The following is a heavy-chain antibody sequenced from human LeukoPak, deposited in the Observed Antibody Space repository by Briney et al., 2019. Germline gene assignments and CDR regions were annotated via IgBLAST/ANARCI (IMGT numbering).Heavy chain of an antibody. CDR3: ANGRGYSYGPYYFDY. D-gene: IGHD5-18*01. CDR1: GFAFDEYG. V-gene: IGHV3-23*01. CDR2: ISGSGGST. J-gene: IGHJ4*02. Sequence: GGSPRLSCAASGFAFDEYGMTWVRQAPGKGLEWVSAISGSGGSTYYADSVKGRFTISRDNSKNTLYLQMNSLRAEDTAVYYCANGRGYSYGPYYFDYWGQGTLVTVSS.